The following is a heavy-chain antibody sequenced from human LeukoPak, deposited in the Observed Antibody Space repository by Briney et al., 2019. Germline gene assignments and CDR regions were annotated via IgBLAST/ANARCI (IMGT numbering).Heavy chain of an antibody. Sequence: GGSLRLSCAASGFTFSGYAMNWVRQAPGKGLEWVSRITGDGSSTSYVDSVKGRFTISRDNAKNTLYLQMNSLRIEDTAVYYCARGRIAVADNWFDPWGQGTLVTVSS. D-gene: IGHD6-19*01. CDR3: ARGRIAVADNWFDP. J-gene: IGHJ5*02. V-gene: IGHV3-74*01. CDR2: ITGDGSST. CDR1: GFTFSGYA.